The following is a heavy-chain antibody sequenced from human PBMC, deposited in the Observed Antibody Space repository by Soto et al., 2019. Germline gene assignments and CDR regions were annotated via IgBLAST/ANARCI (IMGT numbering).Heavy chain of an antibody. D-gene: IGHD4-17*01. Sequence: QVQLVESGGGVVQPGRSLRLSCAASGFTFSSYAMHWVRQAPGKGLEWVAVISYDGSNKYHADSVKGRFTISRDNSKNTLYLQLNSLRAEDTAVYYCAREFGITVTPSFDYWGQGTLVIFSS. J-gene: IGHJ4*02. V-gene: IGHV3-30-3*01. CDR1: GFTFSSYA. CDR3: AREFGITVTPSFDY. CDR2: ISYDGSNK.